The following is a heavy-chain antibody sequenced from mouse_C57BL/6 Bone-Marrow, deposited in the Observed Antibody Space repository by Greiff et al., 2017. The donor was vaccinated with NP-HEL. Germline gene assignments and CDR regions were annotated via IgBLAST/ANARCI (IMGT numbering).Heavy chain of an antibody. CDR3: ARRGRWLLPYAMDY. CDR1: GYAFSSSW. J-gene: IGHJ4*01. Sequence: QVQLQQSGPELVKPGASVKISCKASGYAFSSSWMNWVKQRPGKGLEWIGRIYPGDGDTNYNGKFKGKATLTADKSSSTAYLQLSSLTSEDAAVYFCARRGRWLLPYAMDYWGQGTSVTVSS. CDR2: IYPGDGDT. D-gene: IGHD2-3*01. V-gene: IGHV1-82*01.